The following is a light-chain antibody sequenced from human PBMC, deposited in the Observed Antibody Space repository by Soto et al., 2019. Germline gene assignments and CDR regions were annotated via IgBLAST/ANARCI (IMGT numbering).Light chain of an antibody. CDR1: QSVSSN. J-gene: IGKJ4*01. CDR3: QPANNWPLA. Sequence: EIVLTQSPGTLSLSPGQRATLSCRASQSVSSNFLVWYQHKPGQAPRLLIYDTSTRATGVPTRFSGSRSGAEFTLTINSLQSEDFAVYYCQPANNWPLAFGGGTKV. CDR2: DTS. V-gene: IGKV3-15*01.